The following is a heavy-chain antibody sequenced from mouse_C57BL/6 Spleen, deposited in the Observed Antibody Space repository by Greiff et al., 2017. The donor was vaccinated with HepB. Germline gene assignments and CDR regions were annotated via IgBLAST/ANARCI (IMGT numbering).Heavy chain of an antibody. D-gene: IGHD2-3*01. CDR2: ISSGSSTI. CDR3: AREIYDGPFAY. Sequence: DVKLVESGGGLVKPGGSLKLSCAASGFTFSDYGMHWVRQAPEKGLEWVAYISSGSSTIYYADTVKGRFTISRDNAKNTLFLQMTSLRSEDTAMYYCAREIYDGPFAYWGQGTLVTVSA. J-gene: IGHJ3*01. CDR1: GFTFSDYG. V-gene: IGHV5-17*01.